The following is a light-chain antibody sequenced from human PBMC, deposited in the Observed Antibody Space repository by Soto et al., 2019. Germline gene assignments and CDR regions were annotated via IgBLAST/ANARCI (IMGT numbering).Light chain of an antibody. V-gene: IGKV1-5*03. CDR2: KAS. CDR1: QSISTW. Sequence: DIPMTQSPSTLSASVGDRVTITCRASQSISTWLAWYQQKPGKAPNLLIYKASSLESGVPSSFSGSGSGTEFTLTISSLQPDDFATYYCQQYNTYPYTFGQGTKLEIK. CDR3: QQYNTYPYT. J-gene: IGKJ2*01.